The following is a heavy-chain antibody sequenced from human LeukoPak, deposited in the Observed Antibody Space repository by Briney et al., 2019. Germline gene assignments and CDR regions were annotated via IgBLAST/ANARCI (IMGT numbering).Heavy chain of an antibody. CDR2: ISYDGSNK. CDR3: ARDLQLRIESMDV. D-gene: IGHD1-1*01. Sequence: GGSLRLSCAASGFTFSSYDMHWVRQAPGKGLEWVAVISYDGSNKYYADSVKGRFTISRDNSKNTLYLQMNSLRAEDTAVYYCARDLQLRIESMDVWGQGTTVTVSS. V-gene: IGHV3-30-3*01. J-gene: IGHJ6*02. CDR1: GFTFSSYD.